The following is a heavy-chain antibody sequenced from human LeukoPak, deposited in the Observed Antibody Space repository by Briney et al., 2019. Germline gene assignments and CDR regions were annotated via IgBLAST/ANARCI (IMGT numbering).Heavy chain of an antibody. D-gene: IGHD6-6*01. J-gene: IGHJ6*03. V-gene: IGHV4-4*07. CDR3: ARVESSSSLYYYYMDV. CDR1: GGSISSYY. Sequence: PSETLSLTCTVSGGSISSYYWSWIRKPAGKGLEWIGRIYTSGSTNYNPSLKSRVTMSVDTSKNQFSLELSSVTAADTAMYYCARVESSSSLYYYYMDVWGKGTTVTVSS. CDR2: IYTSGST.